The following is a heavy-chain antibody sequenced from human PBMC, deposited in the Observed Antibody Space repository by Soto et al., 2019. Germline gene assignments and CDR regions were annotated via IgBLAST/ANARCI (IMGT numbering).Heavy chain of an antibody. D-gene: IGHD3-16*02. CDR1: GYSFTSYW. Sequence: GESLKISCKVSGYSFTSYWIGWVRQMPGKGLEWMGIIYPGDSDTRYSPSFQGQVTISADKSISTAYLQWSSLKASDTAMYYCARIRLGELSFDWFDPWGQGTLVTVSS. V-gene: IGHV5-51*01. CDR2: IYPGDSDT. CDR3: ARIRLGELSFDWFDP. J-gene: IGHJ5*02.